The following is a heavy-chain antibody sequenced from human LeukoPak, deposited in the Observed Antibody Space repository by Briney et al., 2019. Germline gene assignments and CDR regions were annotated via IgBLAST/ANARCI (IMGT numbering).Heavy chain of an antibody. CDR2: LYNSGST. CDR1: GASISTYY. V-gene: IGHV4-59*08. J-gene: IGHJ4*02. CDR3: ARLWDSSSSLDF. Sequence: SETLSLTCTVSGASISTYYWNWMRQPPGKGLEWIGYLYNSGSTNYNPSLKSRATISVDMSKNQLSLKLSSVTAADTAVYYCARLWDSSSSLDFWGQGTLVTVSS. D-gene: IGHD6-6*01.